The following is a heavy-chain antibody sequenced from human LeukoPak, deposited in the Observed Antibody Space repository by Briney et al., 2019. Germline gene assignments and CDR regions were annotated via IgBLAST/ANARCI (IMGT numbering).Heavy chain of an antibody. J-gene: IGHJ4*02. D-gene: IGHD3-10*01. V-gene: IGHV4-59*01. Sequence: PSETLSLTCAVYGGXXXXXXXXXIXXXXXKXXXXLXYIYFSGSTNYNPSLRSRVTISADPSRNQFSLRLISVRTADTAVYYCARALYGSGTYYFDFWGQGTLVTVSS. CDR3: ARALYGSGTYYFDF. CDR2: IYFSGST. CDR1: GGXXXXXX.